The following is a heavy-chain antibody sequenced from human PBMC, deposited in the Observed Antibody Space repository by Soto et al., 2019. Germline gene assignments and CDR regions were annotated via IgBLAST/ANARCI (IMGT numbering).Heavy chain of an antibody. D-gene: IGHD3-22*01. CDR3: AKTKPDYYDSSGYPSDDCYYFDY. V-gene: IGHV3-23*01. J-gene: IGHJ4*02. CDR2: ISGSGGST. Sequence: GGSLRLSCAASGFTFSSYAISWVRQAPGKGLEWVSAISGSGGSTYYADSVKGRFTISRDNSKNTLYLQMNSLRAEDTAVYYCAKTKPDYYDSSGYPSDDCYYFDYWGQGTLVTVSS. CDR1: GFTFSSYA.